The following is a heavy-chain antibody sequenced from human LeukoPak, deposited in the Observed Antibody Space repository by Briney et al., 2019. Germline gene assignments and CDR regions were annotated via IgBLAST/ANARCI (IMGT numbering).Heavy chain of an antibody. J-gene: IGHJ4*02. D-gene: IGHD6-19*01. V-gene: IGHV1-18*01. CDR2: IRPSNGNR. Sequence: ASVKVSCRTSGYDFSTYGITWVRQAPGQGLEYMGWIRPSNGNRNYAQKVQDRVTLTTDTSTSTVYMELRSLRSDDTAVYYCARAFSASKSCDYWGQGTLVTVSS. CDR3: ARAFSASKSCDY. CDR1: GYDFSTYG.